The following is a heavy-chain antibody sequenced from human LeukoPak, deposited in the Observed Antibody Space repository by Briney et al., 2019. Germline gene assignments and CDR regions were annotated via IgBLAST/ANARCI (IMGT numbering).Heavy chain of an antibody. J-gene: IGHJ4*02. V-gene: IGHV4-61*02. Sequence: SETLSLTCTVSGGSISSGSYYWSWIRQPAGKGLEWIGRIYTSGSTNYNPSLKSRVTISVDTSKNQFSLKLSSVTAADTAVYYCASGQSRFGELGVGYWGQGTLVTVSS. CDR1: GGSISSGSYY. CDR2: IYTSGST. CDR3: ASGQSRFGELGVGY. D-gene: IGHD3-10*01.